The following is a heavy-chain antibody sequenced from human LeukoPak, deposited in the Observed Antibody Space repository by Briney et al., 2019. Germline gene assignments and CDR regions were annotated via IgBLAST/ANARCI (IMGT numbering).Heavy chain of an antibody. J-gene: IGHJ3*02. CDR2: IYYSGST. Sequence: SETLSLTCTVSGGSISSYYWSWIRQPPGKGLEWIGYIYYSGSTNYNPSLKSRVTISVDTSKNQFSLKLSSVTAADTAVYYCARDRRSPYYDFWSGYYMQAFDIWGQGTMVTVSS. D-gene: IGHD3-3*01. V-gene: IGHV4-59*01. CDR1: GGSISSYY. CDR3: ARDRRSPYYDFWSGYYMQAFDI.